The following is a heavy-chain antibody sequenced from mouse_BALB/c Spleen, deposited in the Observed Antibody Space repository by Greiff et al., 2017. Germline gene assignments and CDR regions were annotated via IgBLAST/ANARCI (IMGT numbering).Heavy chain of an antibody. Sequence: VQRVESGAELVRPGTSVKISCKASGYTFTNYWLGWVKQRPGHGLEWIGDIYPGGGYTNYNEKFKGKATLTADTSSSTAYMQLSSLTSEDSAVYFCAITGTKGFDYWGQGTTLTVSS. J-gene: IGHJ2*01. V-gene: IGHV1-63*02. D-gene: IGHD4-1*01. CDR2: IYPGGGYT. CDR1: GYTFTNYW. CDR3: AITGTKGFDY.